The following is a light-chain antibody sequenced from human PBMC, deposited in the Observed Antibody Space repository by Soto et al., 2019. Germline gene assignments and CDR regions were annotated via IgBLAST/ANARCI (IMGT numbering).Light chain of an antibody. CDR2: AAS. J-gene: IGKJ4*01. Sequence: DIQMTQSPSSLSASVGDTVSFTCRASQDISDSLAWFHQRPGEAPESLIYAASTLQSGVPSKFSGSGSGTDFTLTISYLQPEDFGTYSCQQYNSFPPTFGGGTKVEIK. CDR3: QQYNSFPPT. V-gene: IGKV1-16*02. CDR1: QDISDS.